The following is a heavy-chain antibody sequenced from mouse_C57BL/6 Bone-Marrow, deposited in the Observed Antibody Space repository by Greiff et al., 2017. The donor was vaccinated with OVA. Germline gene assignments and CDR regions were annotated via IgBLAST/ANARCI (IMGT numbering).Heavy chain of an antibody. CDR1: GYAFSSSW. CDR2: IYPGDGDT. Sequence: VQLQQSGPELVKPGASVKISCKASGYAFSSSWMNWVKQRHGKGLEWIGRIYPGDGDTNYNGKFKGKATLTADKSSSTAYMQLSSLTSEDSAVYFCAREDDYDWYFDVWGTGTTVTVSS. D-gene: IGHD2-4*01. J-gene: IGHJ1*03. V-gene: IGHV1-82*01. CDR3: AREDDYDWYFDV.